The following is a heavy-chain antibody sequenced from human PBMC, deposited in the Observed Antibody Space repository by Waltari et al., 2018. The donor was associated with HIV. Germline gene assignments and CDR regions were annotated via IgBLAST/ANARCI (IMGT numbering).Heavy chain of an antibody. V-gene: IGHV5-51*01. J-gene: IGHJ4*02. CDR3: ARGLPKQWLAYFDY. CDR1: GYNFTTYW. CDR2: IHPGDADT. Sequence: EVHLVQSGAEVKKPGESVTFSCKSSGYNFTTYWIGWVRQMPGKGLEWMGIIHPGDADTRYSPSFQGQVTISADKSISTAFLQWSSLKASDTAMYYCARGLPKQWLAYFDYWGQGTLVTVSS. D-gene: IGHD6-19*01.